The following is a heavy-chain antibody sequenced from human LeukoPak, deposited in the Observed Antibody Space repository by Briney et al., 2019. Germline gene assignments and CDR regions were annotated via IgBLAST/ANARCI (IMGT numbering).Heavy chain of an antibody. D-gene: IGHD2-15*01. CDR1: GFTFSSYW. Sequence: GGSLRLSCAASGFTFSSYWMNWARQAPGKGLECVSYISSSGDIIYHADSVKGRFTISRDNAKNSLYLQMNSLRDDDTAVYYCARDRYCSGGGCYSGFDPWGQGTLVTVSS. CDR2: ISSSGDII. J-gene: IGHJ5*02. V-gene: IGHV3-48*02. CDR3: ARDRYCSGGGCYSGFDP.